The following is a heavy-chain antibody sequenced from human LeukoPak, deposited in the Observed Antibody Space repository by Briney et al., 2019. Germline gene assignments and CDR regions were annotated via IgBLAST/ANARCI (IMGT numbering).Heavy chain of an antibody. J-gene: IGHJ4*02. CDR3: AGVPIYYYDSRPTGPLYYFDY. V-gene: IGHV4-59*01. Sequence: SETLSLTCTVSGGSISSYYWSWIREPPGKGLEWIGYIYYSGSTNYNPSLKSRVTISVDTSKNQFSLKLSSVTAADTAVYYCAGVPIYYYDSRPTGPLYYFDYWGQGTLVTVSS. CDR1: GGSISSYY. D-gene: IGHD3-22*01. CDR2: IYYSGST.